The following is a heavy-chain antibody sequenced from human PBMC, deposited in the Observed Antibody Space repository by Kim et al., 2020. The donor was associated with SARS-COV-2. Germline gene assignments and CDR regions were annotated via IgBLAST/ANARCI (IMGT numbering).Heavy chain of an antibody. D-gene: IGHD6-19*01. Sequence: ASVKVSCKASGYTFTSYAMHWVRQAPGQRLEWMGWINAGNGNTKYSQKFQGRVTITRDTSASTAYMELSSLRSEDTAVYYCARKAPRIAVAGTFVHSYYGMDVWGQGTTVTVSS. V-gene: IGHV1-3*01. J-gene: IGHJ6*02. CDR3: ARKAPRIAVAGTFVHSYYGMDV. CDR1: GYTFTSYA. CDR2: INAGNGNT.